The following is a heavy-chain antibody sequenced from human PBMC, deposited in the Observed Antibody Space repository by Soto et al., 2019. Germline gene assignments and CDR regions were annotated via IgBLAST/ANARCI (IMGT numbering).Heavy chain of an antibody. CDR3: AHSPSVPYSSSWYNSYMDV. J-gene: IGHJ6*03. CDR2: IYWDDDK. D-gene: IGHD6-13*01. Sequence: GLDLEWLALIYWDDDKRYSPSLKSRLTITKDTSKNQVVLTMTNMDPVDTATYYCAHSPSVPYSSSWYNSYMDVWGKGTTVTVSS. V-gene: IGHV2-5*02.